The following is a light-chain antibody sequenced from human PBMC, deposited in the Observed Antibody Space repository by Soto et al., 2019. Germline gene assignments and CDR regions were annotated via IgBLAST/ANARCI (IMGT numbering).Light chain of an antibody. CDR1: QSVSSY. CDR3: QQRSNGLT. Sequence: EIVLTQSPATLSLSPGERATLSCRASQSVSSYLAWYQQKPGQAPRLLIYDASNRATGIPARFSGSGSWTDFTLTISSLEPEDCAVYYCQQRSNGLTFGGGTKVEIK. J-gene: IGKJ4*01. V-gene: IGKV3-11*01. CDR2: DAS.